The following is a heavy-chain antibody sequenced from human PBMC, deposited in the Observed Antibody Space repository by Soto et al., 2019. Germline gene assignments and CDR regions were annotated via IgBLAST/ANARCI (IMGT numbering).Heavy chain of an antibody. J-gene: IGHJ4*02. CDR1: GFSLNTSGVG. D-gene: IGHD4-17*01. CDR2: IYWDDDQ. CDR3: AYSSYGDNPIAH. Sequence: QITLKESGPTLVKPTQTLTLTFTFSGFSLNTSGVGVGWISQPPGKALEWLALIYWDDDQRYSPSLKSRLTIPTETCKSQVGLTMTIMVPGDPGTYYAAYSSYGDNPIAHCGKGTLVTVS. V-gene: IGHV2-5*02.